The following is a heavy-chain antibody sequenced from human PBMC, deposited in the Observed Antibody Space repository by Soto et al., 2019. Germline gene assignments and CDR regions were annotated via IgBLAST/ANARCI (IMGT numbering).Heavy chain of an antibody. V-gene: IGHV3-74*01. J-gene: IGHJ4*02. Sequence: GGSLRLSCVVSGFTFSSSWMHWVRQGPGKGLVWVSRMNPDGSAINYADSVKGRFTISRDNSKNTLYLQMNSLRAEDTAVYYCAKPSGPYYDFWSGFEDLPFDYWGQGTLVTVSS. CDR3: AKPSGPYYDFWSGFEDLPFDY. CDR2: MNPDGSAI. CDR1: GFTFSSSW. D-gene: IGHD3-3*01.